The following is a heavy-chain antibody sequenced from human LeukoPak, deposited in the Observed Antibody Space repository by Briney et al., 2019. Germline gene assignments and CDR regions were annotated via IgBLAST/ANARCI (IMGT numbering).Heavy chain of an antibody. CDR3: ARDVHPPFLLLGAFDI. CDR2: IYYSGST. CDR1: GGSISSGGYY. Sequence: SEALSLTCTVSGGSISSGGYYWSWIRQHPGKGLEWIGYIYYSGSTYYNPSLKSRVTISVDTSKNQFSLKLSSVTAADTAVYYCARDVHPPFLLLGAFDIWGQGTMVTVSS. V-gene: IGHV4-31*03. D-gene: IGHD3-16*01. J-gene: IGHJ3*02.